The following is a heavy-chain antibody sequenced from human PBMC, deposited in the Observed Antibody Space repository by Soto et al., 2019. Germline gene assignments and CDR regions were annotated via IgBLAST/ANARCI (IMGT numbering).Heavy chain of an antibody. CDR2: ISYSGST. CDR3: ATSYDSTGRDAFDI. Sequence: SETLSLTCTVSGGSICRSTDYWGWIRQPPGKGLEWIGSISYSGSTNYNPSLKSRVTISIDTPKNQFSLKLSSVTAADTALYYCATSYDSTGRDAFDIWGQGTMVTVSS. V-gene: IGHV4-39*01. J-gene: IGHJ3*02. D-gene: IGHD3-22*01. CDR1: GGSICRSTDY.